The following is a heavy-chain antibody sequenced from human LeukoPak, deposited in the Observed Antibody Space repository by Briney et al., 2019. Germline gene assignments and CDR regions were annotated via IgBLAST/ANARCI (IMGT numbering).Heavy chain of an antibody. V-gene: IGHV4-59*08. J-gene: IGHJ6*02. Sequence: SETLSLTCTVSGGSISSYYWSWIRQPPGKGLEWIGYIYYSGSTNYNPSLKSRVTISVDTSKNQFSLKLSSVTAADTAVYYCARLIGYCSSTSCYSVDYYYGMDVRGQGTTVTVSS. CDR2: IYYSGST. CDR1: GGSISSYY. D-gene: IGHD2-2*02. CDR3: ARLIGYCSSTSCYSVDYYYGMDV.